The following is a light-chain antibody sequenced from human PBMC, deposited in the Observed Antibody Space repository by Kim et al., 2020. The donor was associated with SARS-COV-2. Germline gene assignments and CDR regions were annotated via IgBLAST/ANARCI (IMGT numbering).Light chain of an antibody. Sequence: EPAPISCRSSQSLLHSNGYNYLDWYLQKPGQSPQLLIYLGSTRASGVPDRFSGSGSGTDFTLKISRVEAEDVGVYYCMQALQTPYTFGQGTKLEI. CDR3: MQALQTPYT. J-gene: IGKJ2*01. CDR1: QSLLHSNGYNY. V-gene: IGKV2-28*01. CDR2: LGS.